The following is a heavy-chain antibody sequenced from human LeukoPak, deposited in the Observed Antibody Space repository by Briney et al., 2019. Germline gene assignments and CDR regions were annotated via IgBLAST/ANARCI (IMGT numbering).Heavy chain of an antibody. D-gene: IGHD1-7*01. V-gene: IGHV3-48*02. CDR3: ARDNRNWNYFYYYYYMDV. J-gene: IGHJ6*03. CDR2: ISSSSSTI. Sequence: GGSLRLSCAASGFTFSSYSMNWVRQAPGKGLEWVSYISSSSSTIYYADSVKGRFTISRDNAKNSLYLQMNSLRDEDTAMYYCARDNRNWNYFYYYYYMDVWGKGTTVTVSS. CDR1: GFTFSSYS.